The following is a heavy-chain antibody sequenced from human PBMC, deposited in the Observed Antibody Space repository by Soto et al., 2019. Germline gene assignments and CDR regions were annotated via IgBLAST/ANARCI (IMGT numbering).Heavy chain of an antibody. CDR2: ISGSGGST. D-gene: IGHD5-18*01. CDR3: AKDRSYGPSHYYYYYYYGMDV. J-gene: IGHJ6*02. CDR1: GCTFSSYA. V-gene: IGHV3-23*01. Sequence: GGSLRLSCAASGCTFSSYAMSWVRQAPGKGLEWVSAISGSGGSTYYADSVKGRFTISRDNSKNTLYLQMNSLRAEDTAVYYCAKDRSYGPSHYYYYYYYGMDVWGQGTTVTVSS.